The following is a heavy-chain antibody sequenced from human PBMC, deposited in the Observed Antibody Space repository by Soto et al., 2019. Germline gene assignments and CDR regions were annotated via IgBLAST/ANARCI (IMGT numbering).Heavy chain of an antibody. Sequence: GGSLRLSCAASGITVSTYAMHWVRQGPGKRLECVATISSDGANAYYTDSVKGRFTISRDNSQNMLYLQMNSLRAEDTALYYCARGTLFNNIPGWGFDPWGPETVLPVSS. CDR2: ISSDGANA. J-gene: IGHJ5*02. CDR1: GITVSTYA. V-gene: IGHV3-30-3*01. CDR3: ARGTLFNNIPGWGFDP. D-gene: IGHD3-10*02.